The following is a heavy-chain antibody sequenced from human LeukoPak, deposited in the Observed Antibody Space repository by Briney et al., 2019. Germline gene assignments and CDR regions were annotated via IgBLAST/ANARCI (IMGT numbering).Heavy chain of an antibody. CDR1: GGSISSGDYY. V-gene: IGHV4-30-4*08. CDR3: ARDAGIAVAVGGFDY. Sequence: TASETLSLTCTVSGGSISSGDYYWSWVRQPPGKGLEWIGYIYYSGSTYYNPSLKSRVTISVDTSKNQFSLKLSSVTAADTAVYYCARDAGIAVAVGGFDYWGQGTLVTVSS. J-gene: IGHJ4*02. CDR2: IYYSGST. D-gene: IGHD6-19*01.